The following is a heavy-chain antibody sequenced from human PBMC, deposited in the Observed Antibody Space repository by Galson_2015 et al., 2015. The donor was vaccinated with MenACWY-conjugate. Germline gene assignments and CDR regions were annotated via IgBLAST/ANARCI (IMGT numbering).Heavy chain of an antibody. CDR1: GYTFTGYY. V-gene: IGHV1-2*04. CDR2: INPNSGGT. Sequence: SVKVSCKASGYTFTGYYMHWVRQAPGQGLEWMGWINPNSGGTNYAQKFQGWVTMTRDTSISTAYMELSRLRSDDTAVYYCAGGGRKGQLVLGGMDVWGQGTTVTVSS. CDR3: AGGGRKGQLVLGGMDV. D-gene: IGHD6-13*01. J-gene: IGHJ6*02.